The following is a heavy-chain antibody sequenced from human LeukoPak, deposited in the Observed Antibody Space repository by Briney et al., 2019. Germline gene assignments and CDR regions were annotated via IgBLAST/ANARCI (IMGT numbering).Heavy chain of an antibody. J-gene: IGHJ4*02. D-gene: IGHD3-10*01. Sequence: GGSLRLSCAASGFTFSSYEMNWVRQAPGKGLEWVSYISSSGSTIYYADSVKGRFTISRDNAENSLYLQMNSLRVEDTAVYYCARDLTPLVRSDFWGQGTLVTVSS. CDR2: ISSSGSTI. CDR1: GFTFSSYE. V-gene: IGHV3-48*03. CDR3: ARDLTPLVRSDF.